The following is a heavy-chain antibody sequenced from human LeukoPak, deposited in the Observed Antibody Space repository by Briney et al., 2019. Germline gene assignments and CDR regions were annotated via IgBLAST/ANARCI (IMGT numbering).Heavy chain of an antibody. CDR2: IYYSGST. V-gene: IGHV4-31*03. J-gene: IGHJ4*02. CDR1: GGSISSGGYY. CDR3: AVVVPAAVGHYFDY. Sequence: SETLSLTCTVSGGSISSGGYYWNWIRQHQGKGLEGIGYIYYSGSTYYNPSLKSRVTISVNTSKNQFSLKLSSVTAADTAVYYCAVVVPAAVGHYFDYWGQGTLVTVSS. D-gene: IGHD2-2*01.